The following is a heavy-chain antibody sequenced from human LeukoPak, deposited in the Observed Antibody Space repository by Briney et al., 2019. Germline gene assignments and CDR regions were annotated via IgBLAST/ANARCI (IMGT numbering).Heavy chain of an antibody. CDR1: GYSFTSYW. CDR2: IYPGDSDT. V-gene: IGHV5-51*01. Sequence: GESLKISCKGSGYSFTSYWIGWVRQMPGKGLEWMGIIYPGDSDTRYSPSFQGQVTISADKSISTAYLQWSSLKASDTATYYCASGAANYYDSSGYYPQLDYWGQGTLVTVSS. D-gene: IGHD3-22*01. CDR3: ASGAANYYDSSGYYPQLDY. J-gene: IGHJ4*02.